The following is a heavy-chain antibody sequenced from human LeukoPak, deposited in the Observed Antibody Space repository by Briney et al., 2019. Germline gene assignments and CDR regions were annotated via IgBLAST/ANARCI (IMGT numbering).Heavy chain of an antibody. J-gene: IGHJ3*02. CDR1: GYSISIGYY. CDR3: ARRYCSGGSCYSERGAFDI. D-gene: IGHD2-15*01. V-gene: IGHV4-38-2*02. Sequence: SETLSLTCTVSGYSISIGYYWGWIRQPPGKGLEWIGSIYHSGSTYYNPSLKSRVTLSVDTSKNQFSLKLSSVTAADTAVYYCARRYCSGGSCYSERGAFDIWGQGTMVTVSS. CDR2: IYHSGST.